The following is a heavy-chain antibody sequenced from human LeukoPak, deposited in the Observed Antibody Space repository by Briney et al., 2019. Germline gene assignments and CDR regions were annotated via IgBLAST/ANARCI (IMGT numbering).Heavy chain of an antibody. Sequence: PGGSLRLSCAASGFNFSSYAMSWVRQAPGKGLEWVSAISGSGGRTYYAHSVKGRFTISRDNSKNTLYLQMNSLRAEDTAVYYCAKRPPYSGYEAHFDYWGEGTLVTVSS. V-gene: IGHV3-23*01. J-gene: IGHJ4*02. CDR2: ISGSGGRT. D-gene: IGHD5-12*01. CDR3: AKRPPYSGYEAHFDY. CDR1: GFNFSSYA.